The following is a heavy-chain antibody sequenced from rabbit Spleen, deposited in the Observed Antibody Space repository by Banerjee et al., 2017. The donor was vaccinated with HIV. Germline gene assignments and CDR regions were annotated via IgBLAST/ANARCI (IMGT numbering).Heavy chain of an antibody. Sequence: QSLEESGGDLVKPGASLTLTCTASGFSFSSSDYMCWVRQAPGKGPEWIGCIYTSSGSTWYASWAKGRFTISETSSTTVTLQMTSLTAADTATYFCARDTGTSFSSYGMDLWGPGTLVTVS. CDR2: IYTSSGST. V-gene: IGHV1S40*01. CDR1: GFSFSSSDY. D-gene: IGHD7-1*01. J-gene: IGHJ6*01. CDR3: ARDTGTSFSSYGMDL.